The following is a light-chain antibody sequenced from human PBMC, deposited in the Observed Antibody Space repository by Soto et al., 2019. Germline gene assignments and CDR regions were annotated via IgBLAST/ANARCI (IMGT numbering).Light chain of an antibody. Sequence: EIILTQSPDTLSLSPGGRATLSCRASQTVSSNYLAWCQQRPGQAPRLLIYGASTRAAGIPDRFSGSGSGTDFTLTITRLEPEYSAVYFCQQYTGPPTTFDQGTRLEIK. J-gene: IGKJ5*01. V-gene: IGKV3-20*01. CDR1: QTVSSNY. CDR2: GAS. CDR3: QQYTGPPTT.